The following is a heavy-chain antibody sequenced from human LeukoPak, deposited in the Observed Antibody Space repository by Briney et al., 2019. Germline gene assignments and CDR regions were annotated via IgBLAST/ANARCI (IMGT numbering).Heavy chain of an antibody. D-gene: IGHD3-10*01. Sequence: GASVKVSCKASGYTFTGYYMHWVRQAPGQGLGWMGWINPNSGGTNYAQKFQGRVTMTRDTSISTAYMELSRLRSDDTAVYYCARDLRLLWFGEDPRYYFDYWGQGTLVTVSS. V-gene: IGHV1-2*02. CDR3: ARDLRLLWFGEDPRYYFDY. J-gene: IGHJ4*02. CDR1: GYTFTGYY. CDR2: INPNSGGT.